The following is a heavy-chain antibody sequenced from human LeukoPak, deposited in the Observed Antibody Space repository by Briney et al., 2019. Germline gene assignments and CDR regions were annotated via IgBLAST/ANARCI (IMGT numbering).Heavy chain of an antibody. CDR1: GFTFDDYA. D-gene: IGHD5-18*01. Sequence: GGSLRLSCAASGFTFDDYAMHWVRQVPGKGLEWVSSINWNSGLKDYADSVKGRFTISRDNAKNSLYLQMNSLRAEDMAFYFCAKGGEYTYGLDSWGQGTLVTVSS. V-gene: IGHV3-9*03. J-gene: IGHJ4*02. CDR3: AKGGEYTYGLDS. CDR2: INWNSGLK.